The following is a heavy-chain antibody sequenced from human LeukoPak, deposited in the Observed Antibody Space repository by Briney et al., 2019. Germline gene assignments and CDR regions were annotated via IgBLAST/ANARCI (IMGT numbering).Heavy chain of an antibody. J-gene: IGHJ4*02. D-gene: IGHD6-13*01. V-gene: IGHV4-39*07. Sequence: PSETLSLTCTVSGGSISSSSYYWGWIRQPPGKGLEWIVSIYYSGSTYYNPSLKSRVTISVDTSKNQFSLKLSSVTAADTAVYYCARDYSGYYFDYWGQGTLVTVSS. CDR2: IYYSGST. CDR1: GGSISSSSYY. CDR3: ARDYSGYYFDY.